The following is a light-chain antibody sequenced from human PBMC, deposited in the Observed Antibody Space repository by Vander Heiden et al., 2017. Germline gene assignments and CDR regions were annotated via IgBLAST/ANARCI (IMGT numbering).Light chain of an antibody. J-gene: IGLJ2*01. V-gene: IGLV1-44*01. CDR3: AAWDDSLNGVV. CDR2: SNN. CDR1: SSNIGSNT. Sequence: QSLLPPPPSASGTPAPRVTISSSGSSSNIGSNTVNWYQQLPGTAPKLLIYSNNQRPSGVPDRFSGSKSGTSASLAISGLQSEDEADYYCAAWDDSLNGVVFGGGTKLTVL.